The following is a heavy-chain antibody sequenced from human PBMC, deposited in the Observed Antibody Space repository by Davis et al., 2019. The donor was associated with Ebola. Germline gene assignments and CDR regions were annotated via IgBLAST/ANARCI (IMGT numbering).Heavy chain of an antibody. CDR1: GFTFSSYS. V-gene: IGHV3-30*18. CDR3: AKDSVGATPYLYY. J-gene: IGHJ4*02. CDR2: ISYDGSNE. Sequence: GGSLRLSCAASGFTFSSYSMNWVRQAPGNGLEWVTVISYDGSNEYYADSVKGRFNISRDNSKNPLYLQMNSLRAEDTAVYYCAKDSVGATPYLYYWGQGTLVTVSS. D-gene: IGHD1-26*01.